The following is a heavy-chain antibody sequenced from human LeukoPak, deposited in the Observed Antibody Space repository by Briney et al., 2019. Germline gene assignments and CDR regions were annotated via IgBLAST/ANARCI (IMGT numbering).Heavy chain of an antibody. V-gene: IGHV3-15*01. Sequence: GGSLRLSCAASGFTFSNALMSWVRQAPGKGLEWVGRIKSKTDGGTTDYAAPVKGRFTISRDDSKNTLYLQMNSLRAEDTAVYYCARSGGSSSSSSGLYYYYGMDVWGQGTTVTVSS. CDR1: GFTFSNAL. J-gene: IGHJ6*02. CDR2: IKSKTDGGTT. D-gene: IGHD6-13*01. CDR3: ARSGGSSSSSSGLYYYYGMDV.